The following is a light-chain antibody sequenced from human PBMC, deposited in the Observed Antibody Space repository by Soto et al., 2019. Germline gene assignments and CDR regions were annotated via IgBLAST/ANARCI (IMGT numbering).Light chain of an antibody. Sequence: EILLAQAAATLSLSPGERSTLSFRARHSFSTNLAWYQQKPGQAPRLLIYSASTSTTAIPARFSGSGSGNEFTLTISSLQSADFAVYYGQKYNNWPPWTFGQGTKVDIK. J-gene: IGKJ1*01. CDR3: QKYNNWPPWT. CDR1: HSFSTN. CDR2: SAS. V-gene: IGKV3-15*01.